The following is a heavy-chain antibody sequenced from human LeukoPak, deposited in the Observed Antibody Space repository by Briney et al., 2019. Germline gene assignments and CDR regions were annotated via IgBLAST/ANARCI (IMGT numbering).Heavy chain of an antibody. D-gene: IGHD5-24*01. CDR3: ARGSDWRWLQGTHFDY. V-gene: IGHV3-48*03. CDR1: GFTFSSYE. J-gene: IGHJ4*02. Sequence: GGSLRLSCAASGFTFSSYEMNWVRQAPGKGLEWVSYISSSGSTIYYADSVKGRFTISRDNAKNPLYLQMNSLRAEDTAVYYCARGSDWRWLQGTHFDYWGQGTLVTVSS. CDR2: ISSSGSTI.